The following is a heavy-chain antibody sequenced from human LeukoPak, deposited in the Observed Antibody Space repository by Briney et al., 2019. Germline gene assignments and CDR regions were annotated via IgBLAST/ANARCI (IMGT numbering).Heavy chain of an antibody. CDR1: GYTFTGYY. Sequence: ASVKVSCKTSGYTFTGYYIHWVRQAPGQGLEWMGWINPNSGGTNYAQKFQGRVTMTRDTSISTAYMELSRLRSDDTAVYYCARVSVPAAIRSYYYYMDVWGKGTTVTVSS. CDR2: INPNSGGT. J-gene: IGHJ6*03. D-gene: IGHD2-2*02. V-gene: IGHV1-2*02. CDR3: ARVSVPAAIRSYYYYMDV.